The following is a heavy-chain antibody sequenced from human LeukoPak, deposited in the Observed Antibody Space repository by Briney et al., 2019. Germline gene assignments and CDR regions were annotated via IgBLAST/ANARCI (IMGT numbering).Heavy chain of an antibody. CDR2: IYHSGNT. CDR3: ARDARIVGATTWGDY. CDR1: RYSINNAYY. J-gene: IGHJ4*02. Sequence: TSDVSRYSINNAYYWGWVRQPPGKGLEWIGTIYHSGNTYYNPSLKSRVTMSVDTSKNQFSLKLTSVTAADTAVYYCARDARIVGATTWGDYWGQGTLVIVSS. V-gene: IGHV4-38-2*02. D-gene: IGHD1-26*01.